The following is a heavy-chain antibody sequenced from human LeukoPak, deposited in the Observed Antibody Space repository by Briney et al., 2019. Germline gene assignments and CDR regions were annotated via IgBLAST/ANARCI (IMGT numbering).Heavy chain of an antibody. CDR3: ARLPLLDHSGYYSI. CDR2: MMYSGNT. D-gene: IGHD3-22*01. J-gene: IGHJ4*02. Sequence: SETLSLTCTVSGDSVSGGSYYWGWIRQPPGKGLEWIGNMMYSGNTYHNPSLKSRVFMSVDRSKNQFSLELNSVTAADTAVYYCARLPLLDHSGYYSIWGQGTLVTVSS. CDR1: GDSVSGGSYY. V-gene: IGHV4-39*01.